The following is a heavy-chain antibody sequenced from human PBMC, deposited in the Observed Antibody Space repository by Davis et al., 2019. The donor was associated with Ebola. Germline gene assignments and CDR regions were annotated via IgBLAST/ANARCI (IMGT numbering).Heavy chain of an antibody. CDR1: GFTFSSYA. CDR3: AKVYDPRLHWYYYMDV. CDR2: ISGSGGST. V-gene: IGHV3-23*01. Sequence: PGGSLRLSCAASGFTFSSYAMSWVRQAPGKGLEWVSAISGSGGSTYYADSVKGRFTISRDNSKNTLYLQMNSLRAEDTAVYYCAKVYDPRLHWYYYMDVWGKGTTVTVSS. D-gene: IGHD3-3*01. J-gene: IGHJ6*03.